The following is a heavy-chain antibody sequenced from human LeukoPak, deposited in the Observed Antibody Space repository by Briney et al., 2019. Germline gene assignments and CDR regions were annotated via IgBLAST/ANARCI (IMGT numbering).Heavy chain of an antibody. CDR2: IYYSGST. CDR3: ARGGSYYDFWSGYYHYYYYMDV. CDR1: GGSISSYY. V-gene: IGHV4-59*01. Sequence: SETLSLTCTVSGGSISSYYWSWIRQPPGKGLEWIGYIYYSGSTNYNPSLKSRVTISVDTSKNQFSLRLTSVTAADTAVYYCARGGSYYDFWSGYYHYYYYMDVWGKGTTVTVSS. J-gene: IGHJ6*03. D-gene: IGHD3-3*01.